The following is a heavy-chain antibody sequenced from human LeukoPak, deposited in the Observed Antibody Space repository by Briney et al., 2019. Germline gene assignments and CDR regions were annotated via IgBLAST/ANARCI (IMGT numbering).Heavy chain of an antibody. Sequence: GGSLRLSCAASGFTFSSYGMHWVRQAPGKGLEWVAVISYDGSNKYYADSVKGRFTISRDNSKNTLYLQMNSLRAEDTAVYYCAKESGGSHFDYWGQGTLVTVSS. CDR3: AKESGGSHFDY. J-gene: IGHJ4*02. CDR2: ISYDGSNK. D-gene: IGHD2-15*01. CDR1: GFTFSSYG. V-gene: IGHV3-30*18.